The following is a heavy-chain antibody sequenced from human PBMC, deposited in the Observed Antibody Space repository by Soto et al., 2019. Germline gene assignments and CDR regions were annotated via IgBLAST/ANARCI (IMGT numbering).Heavy chain of an antibody. CDR3: ASNSYDFWSGYHYYYYGMDV. D-gene: IGHD3-3*01. Sequence: GESLKISCKGSGYSFTSYWISWVRQMPGKGLEWMGRIDPSDSYTNYSPSFQGHVTISADKSISTAYLQWSSLKASDTAMYYCASNSYDFWSGYHYYYYGMDVWGQGTTVTVSS. CDR1: GYSFTSYW. J-gene: IGHJ6*02. CDR2: IDPSDSYT. V-gene: IGHV5-10-1*01.